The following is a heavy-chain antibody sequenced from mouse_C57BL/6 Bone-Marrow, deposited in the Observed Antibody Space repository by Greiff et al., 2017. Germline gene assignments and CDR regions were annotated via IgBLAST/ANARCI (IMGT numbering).Heavy chain of an antibody. Sequence: QVKLQQSGAELARPGASVKLSCKASGYTFTSYGISWVKQRTGQGLEWIGEIYPRSGNTYYNEKFKGKATLTADKSSSSAYMELRSLTSEDSAVYFCASEYGYLFAYWGQGTLVTVSA. J-gene: IGHJ3*01. CDR2: IYPRSGNT. D-gene: IGHD2-2*01. CDR3: ASEYGYLFAY. CDR1: GYTFTSYG. V-gene: IGHV1-81*01.